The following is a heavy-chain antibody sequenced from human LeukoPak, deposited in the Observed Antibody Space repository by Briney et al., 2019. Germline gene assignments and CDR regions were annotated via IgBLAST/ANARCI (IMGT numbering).Heavy chain of an antibody. D-gene: IGHD4-17*01. V-gene: IGHV1-2*02. CDR1: GYTFTGYY. CDR2: INPNSGGT. Sequence: ASVKVSCKASGYTFTGYYMHWVRQAPGQGLEWMGWINPNSGGTNYAQKFQGRVTTTRDTSISTAYMELSRLRSDDTAVYYCARGGRSDYGFHEFDYWGQGTLVTVSS. J-gene: IGHJ4*02. CDR3: ARGGRSDYGFHEFDY.